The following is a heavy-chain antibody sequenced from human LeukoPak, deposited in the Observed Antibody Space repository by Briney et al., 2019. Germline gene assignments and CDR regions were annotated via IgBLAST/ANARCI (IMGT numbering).Heavy chain of an antibody. D-gene: IGHD4-17*01. CDR2: IYSGGST. V-gene: IGHV3-66*01. J-gene: IGHJ6*02. CDR1: GFTVSSNY. CDR3: ARDLIYGDYYYYGMDV. Sequence: GGSLRLFCAASGFTVSSNYMSWVRQAPGKGLEWVSDIYSGGSTYYADSVKGRFTISRDNSKNTLYLQMNSLRAEDTAVYYCARDLIYGDYYYYGMDVWGQGTTVTVSS.